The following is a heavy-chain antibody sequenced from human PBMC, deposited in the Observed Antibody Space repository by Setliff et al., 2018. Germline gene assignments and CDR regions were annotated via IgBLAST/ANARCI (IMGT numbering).Heavy chain of an antibody. CDR1: GGSITSGSYY. CDR3: ARDNTIVGATDY. CDR2: LHTSGTT. J-gene: IGHJ4*02. V-gene: IGHV4-61*02. D-gene: IGHD1-26*01. Sequence: SQTLSLTCAVSGGSITSGSYYWSWIRQPAGEGPEWIGRLHTSGTTVYNPSLKGRVTISADTSTNHFSLKLTSVTAADTAVYYCARDNTIVGATDYWGQGALVTVSS.